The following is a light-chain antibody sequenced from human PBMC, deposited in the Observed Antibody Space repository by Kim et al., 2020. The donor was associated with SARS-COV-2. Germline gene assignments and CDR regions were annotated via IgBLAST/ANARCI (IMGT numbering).Light chain of an antibody. V-gene: IGLV3-19*01. CDR1: SLGSYY. Sequence: AWGQKVRITCKGDSLGSYYACWYQQKPGQAPILVIYGKDSRPSGSPDRFSGSSSGNTASLTITGTQAGDEADYYCNSRDSNDNVVFGGGTQLTVL. CDR3: NSRDSNDNVV. CDR2: GKD. J-gene: IGLJ2*01.